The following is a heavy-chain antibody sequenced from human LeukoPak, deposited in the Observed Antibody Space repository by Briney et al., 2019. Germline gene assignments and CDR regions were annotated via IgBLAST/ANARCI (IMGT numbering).Heavy chain of an antibody. V-gene: IGHV3-20*04. Sequence: PGGSLRLSCAASGFTFDDYGMSWVRQAPGKGLEWISGVNWNGGSTGYADSVKGRFTISRDNAKNSLYLQMNSLRAEDTAVYYCAGDQGGGYSYGWQSFDYWGQGTLVTVSS. CDR1: GFTFDDYG. CDR2: VNWNGGST. D-gene: IGHD5-18*01. J-gene: IGHJ4*02. CDR3: AGDQGGGYSYGWQSFDY.